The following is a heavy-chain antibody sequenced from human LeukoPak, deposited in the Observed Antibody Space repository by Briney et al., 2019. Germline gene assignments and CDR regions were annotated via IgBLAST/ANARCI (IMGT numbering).Heavy chain of an antibody. D-gene: IGHD3-3*01. V-gene: IGHV4-39*07. J-gene: IGHJ6*03. Sequence: SETLSLTCTVSGGSISSGSYYWGWIRQPPGKGLEWIGSIYHSGSTYYNPSLKSRVTISVDTSKNQFSLKLSSVTAADTAVYYCARASFDSYYDFWSGPRGYYYYYMDVWGKGTTVTVSS. CDR1: GGSISSGSYY. CDR3: ARASFDSYYDFWSGPRGYYYYYMDV. CDR2: IYHSGST.